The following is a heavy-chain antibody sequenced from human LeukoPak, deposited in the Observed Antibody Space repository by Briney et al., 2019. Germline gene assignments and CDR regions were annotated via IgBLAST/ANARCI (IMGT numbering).Heavy chain of an antibody. V-gene: IGHV3-43*02. J-gene: IGHJ4*02. CDR3: AKESGKFDY. Sequence: GGSLRLSCVASGLNFDDSAIHWVRQSPGKGLEWVSLISADGGSTFSADSVKGRFSISRDNSKNSLYLQMNSLRSEDTAMYYCAKESGKFDYWGQGPLVGVSS. CDR1: GLNFDDSA. CDR2: ISADGGST.